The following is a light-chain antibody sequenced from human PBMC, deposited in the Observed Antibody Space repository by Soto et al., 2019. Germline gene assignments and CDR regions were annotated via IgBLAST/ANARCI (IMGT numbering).Light chain of an antibody. CDR1: QSVSSSY. V-gene: IGKV3-20*01. Sequence: ESVLTQSPGTLSLSPGEKATLSCRASQSVSSSYLASYQQKPDQAPRLLIHGASSRATGIPDRFSGSGSGRDFTLTVSRLGPEDYAVYYCQPFGSSSWTFGQGTKVEI. CDR2: GAS. J-gene: IGKJ1*01. CDR3: QPFGSSSWT.